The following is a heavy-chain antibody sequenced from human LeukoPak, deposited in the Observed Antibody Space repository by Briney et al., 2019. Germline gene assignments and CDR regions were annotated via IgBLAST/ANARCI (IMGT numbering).Heavy chain of an antibody. J-gene: IGHJ6*04. D-gene: IGHD3-22*01. V-gene: IGHV1-2*02. CDR1: GDTFTGYY. Sequence: AAPVKVSCKASGDTFTGYYLHWVRQAPGQGLEWMGWITPNSGGTTYAQKFQGRVTMTRDTSISTAYMELSRLRSDDTAVYYCASQGERQLLLHQMDVWGKGTTVTVSS. CDR2: ITPNSGGT. CDR3: ASQGERQLLLHQMDV.